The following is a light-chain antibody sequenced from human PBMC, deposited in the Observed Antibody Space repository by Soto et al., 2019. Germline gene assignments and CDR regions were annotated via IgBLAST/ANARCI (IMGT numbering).Light chain of an antibody. V-gene: IGKV3-20*01. Sequence: EIVLTQSPGTLSMSPGERATLSCRASQSVSSRYVAWHQQKPGQAPRLLLSGATNRATGIPDRFSGSGSGTDFTLTISTLEPEDFAVYYCQQYSTSQFTFGPGTKVEIK. CDR3: QQYSTSQFT. J-gene: IGKJ3*01. CDR2: GAT. CDR1: QSVSSRY.